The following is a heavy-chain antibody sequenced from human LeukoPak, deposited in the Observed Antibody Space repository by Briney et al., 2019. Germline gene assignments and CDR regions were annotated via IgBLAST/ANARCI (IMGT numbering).Heavy chain of an antibody. Sequence: ASVKVSCKASGYTFTSYAMNWVRQAPGQGLEWMGWINTNTGNPTYAQGFTGRFVFSLDTSVSTAYLQISSLKAEDTAVYYCAREGDCSGGSCYLNWFDPWGQGTLVTVSS. CDR2: INTNTGNP. CDR3: AREGDCSGGSCYLNWFDP. V-gene: IGHV7-4-1*02. CDR1: GYTFTSYA. D-gene: IGHD2-15*01. J-gene: IGHJ5*02.